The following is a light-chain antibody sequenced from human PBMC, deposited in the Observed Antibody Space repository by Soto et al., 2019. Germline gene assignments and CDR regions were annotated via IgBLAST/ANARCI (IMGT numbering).Light chain of an antibody. V-gene: IGKV3-11*01. CDR3: QQRSKWPPLFT. Sequence: EIVLTQSPATLSLSPGERATLSCRASHSISNYLAWYQQKPGQAPRLLIYDASNRATGIPARFSGSGSGTDFTLTISSLEPEDFAVYYCQQRSKWPPLFTFGPGTKVDIK. J-gene: IGKJ3*01. CDR2: DAS. CDR1: HSISNY.